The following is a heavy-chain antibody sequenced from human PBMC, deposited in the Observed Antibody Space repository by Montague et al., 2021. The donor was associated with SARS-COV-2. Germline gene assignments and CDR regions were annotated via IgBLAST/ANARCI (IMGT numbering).Heavy chain of an antibody. CDR1: GFSFSNYY. CDR2: LYSGGSNT. CDR3: ANLTNGLYGLDV. Sequence: SLRLSCAASGFSFSNYYMSWVRQAPGKGLEWVSTLYSGGSNTFYADSVMGRFTISRDDSKSPLYLQLSRLGVEDTDIYYCANLTNGLYGLDVWGHGTTVTVSS. V-gene: IGHV3-23*03. J-gene: IGHJ6*02. D-gene: IGHD3/OR15-3a*01.